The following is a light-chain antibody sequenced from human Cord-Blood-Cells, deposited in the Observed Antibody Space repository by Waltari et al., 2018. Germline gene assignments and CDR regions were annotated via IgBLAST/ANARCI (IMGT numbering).Light chain of an antibody. Sequence: DIVMTQSPDSLAVSLGERATLTCKSRQSVLYSSNNKNYLAWYQQKPGQPPKLLIYWASTRESGVPDRFSGSGSGTDFTLTISSLQAEDVAVYYCQQYYSTPYTFGQGTKLEIK. V-gene: IGKV4-1*01. CDR3: QQYYSTPYT. CDR2: WAS. CDR1: QSVLYSSNNKNY. J-gene: IGKJ2*01.